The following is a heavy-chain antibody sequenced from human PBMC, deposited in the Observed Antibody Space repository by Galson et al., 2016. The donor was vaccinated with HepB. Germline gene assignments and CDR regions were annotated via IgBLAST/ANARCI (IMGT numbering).Heavy chain of an antibody. J-gene: IGHJ2*01. CDR2: ISGSGGRT. CDR1: GFTFRSYD. D-gene: IGHD5-12*01. CDR3: AGQRLGWYLDF. V-gene: IGHV3-23*01. Sequence: SLRLSCAASGFTFRSYDMGWVRQAPGKGLEWVSTISGSGGRTYYADSVKGRLTISRDNSKNTLDRQMNSLRAEDTAVYYCAGQRLGWYLDFWGRGTLVTVSS.